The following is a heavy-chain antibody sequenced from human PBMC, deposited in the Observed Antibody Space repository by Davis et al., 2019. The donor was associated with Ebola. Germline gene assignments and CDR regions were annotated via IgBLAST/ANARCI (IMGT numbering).Heavy chain of an antibody. CDR1: GFTFSDYY. J-gene: IGHJ4*02. CDR3: ARDTARYGDYAGIDY. Sequence: GESLKISCAASGFTFSDYYMSWIRQAPGKGLEWVSYISSSGSTIYYADSVKGRFTISRDNAKNSLYLQMNSLRAEDTAVYYCARDTARYGDYAGIDYWGQGTLVTVSS. V-gene: IGHV3-11*04. D-gene: IGHD4-17*01. CDR2: ISSSGSTI.